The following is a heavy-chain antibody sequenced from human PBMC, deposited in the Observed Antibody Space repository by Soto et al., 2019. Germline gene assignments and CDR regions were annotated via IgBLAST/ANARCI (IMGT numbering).Heavy chain of an antibody. J-gene: IGHJ4*02. CDR3: ARKVGDGTVAGTGTFDY. D-gene: IGHD6-19*01. V-gene: IGHV4-59*08. Sequence: SETLSLTCTVSGGSFSPNYWSWIRQPPGKGLEWVGYIYYDGTARHNPSLKSRVTISVDTSKNQFSLKLSSVTAADTAVYYCARKVGDGTVAGTGTFDYWGQGTLVPVSS. CDR2: IYYDGTA. CDR1: GGSFSPNY.